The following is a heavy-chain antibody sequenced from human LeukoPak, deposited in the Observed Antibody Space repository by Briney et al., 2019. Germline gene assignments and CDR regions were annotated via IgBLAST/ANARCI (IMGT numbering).Heavy chain of an antibody. D-gene: IGHD1-1*01. J-gene: IGHJ4*02. CDR3: ARTGHIDY. CDR1: GGSISSSSYY. V-gene: IGHV4-39*01. CDR2: IYYSGST. Sequence: SETLSLTCTVSGGSISSSSYYWGWIRQPPGKGLEWMGSIYYSGSTYYNPSLKSRVTISVDTSKNQFSLKLRSVTAADTAVYYCARTGHIDYWGQGTLVTVSS.